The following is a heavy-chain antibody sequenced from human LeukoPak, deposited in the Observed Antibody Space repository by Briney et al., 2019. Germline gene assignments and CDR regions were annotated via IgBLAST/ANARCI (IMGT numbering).Heavy chain of an antibody. D-gene: IGHD4-17*01. J-gene: IGHJ5*02. CDR2: INPNGGGT. Sequence: GASVKVSCKASGYTFTGYYMHWVRQAPGQGLEWMGWINPNGGGTNYAQKFQGRVTMTRDTSISTAYMELSRLRSDDTAVYYCARLFYGDYVNGGDCNWFDPWGQGTLVTVSS. CDR3: ARLFYGDYVNGGDCNWFDP. CDR1: GYTFTGYY. V-gene: IGHV1-2*02.